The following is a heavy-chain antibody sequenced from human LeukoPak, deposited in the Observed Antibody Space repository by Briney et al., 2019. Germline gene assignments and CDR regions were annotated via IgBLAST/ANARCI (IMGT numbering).Heavy chain of an antibody. J-gene: IGHJ6*03. CDR3: ARAPLRIAAAGTYYYYMDV. CDR2: INHSGST. D-gene: IGHD6-13*01. CDR1: GGSFSGYY. V-gene: IGHV4-34*01. Sequence: NASETLSLTCAVYGGSFSGYYWSWIRQPPGKGLEWIGEINHSGSTNYNPSLKSRVTISVDTSKNQFSLKLSSVTAADTAVYYCARAPLRIAAAGTYYYYMDVWGKGTTVTVSS.